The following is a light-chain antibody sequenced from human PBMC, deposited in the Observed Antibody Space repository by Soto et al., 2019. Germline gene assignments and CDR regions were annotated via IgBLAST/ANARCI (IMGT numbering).Light chain of an antibody. Sequence: QSVLTQPASVSGSPGQSMPISCTGTSSDIGGYNFVSWYHQHPGKAPKLMIYEVSKRPSGVSDRFSGSKSGNTASLTISGLQAEDEADYYCSSFRSGTTLFGTGTKVTVL. CDR2: EVS. CDR1: SSDIGGYNF. V-gene: IGLV2-14*01. CDR3: SSFRSGTTL. J-gene: IGLJ1*01.